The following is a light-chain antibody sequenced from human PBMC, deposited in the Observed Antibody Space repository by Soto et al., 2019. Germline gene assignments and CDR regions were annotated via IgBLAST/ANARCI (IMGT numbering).Light chain of an antibody. Sequence: EVVMTQSPVTLSVSPGERATLSCRASQSITTNLAWYQPKPGQAPRPLIYGASTRATRVPARFSGSGSATHYTLPISSLQAEDFGLYYWQQYKDRPPKRTFGQGTRVDFK. CDR1: QSITTN. CDR3: QQYKDRPPKRT. CDR2: GAS. V-gene: IGKV3-15*01. J-gene: IGKJ1*01.